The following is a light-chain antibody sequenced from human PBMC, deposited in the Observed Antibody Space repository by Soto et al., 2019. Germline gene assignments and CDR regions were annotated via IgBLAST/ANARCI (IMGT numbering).Light chain of an antibody. J-gene: IGKJ2*01. Sequence: DIPMTQSPSTVSAPVGDRVTITCRASQSISSSLAWYQQKPGKAPNLLIFDASTLEGGVPPRFSGSGSGTEFTLTISSLQPDDLGTYYCQQYNSYWVTFGQGTKLEIK. CDR1: QSISSS. V-gene: IGKV1-5*01. CDR2: DAS. CDR3: QQYNSYWVT.